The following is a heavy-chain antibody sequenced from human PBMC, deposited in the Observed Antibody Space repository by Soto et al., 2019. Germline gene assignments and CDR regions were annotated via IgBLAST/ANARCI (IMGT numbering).Heavy chain of an antibody. V-gene: IGHV3-48*02. CDR1: GFTFSDYS. Sequence: PGGSLRLSCAASGFTFSDYSMNWVRQAPGKGLEWVSYISSSSSTIYYADSVKGRFTISRDNAKNSLYLQMNSLRDEDTAVYCCAIDYYDSSGRDKRWLDPWGQRTLVTVSS. J-gene: IGHJ5*02. CDR3: AIDYYDSSGRDKRWLDP. D-gene: IGHD3-22*01. CDR2: ISSSSSTI.